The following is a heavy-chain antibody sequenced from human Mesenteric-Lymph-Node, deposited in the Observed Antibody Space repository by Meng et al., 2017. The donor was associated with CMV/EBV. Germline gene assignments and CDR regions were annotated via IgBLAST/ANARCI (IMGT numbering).Heavy chain of an antibody. V-gene: IGHV4-4*02. CDR3: ASKGVVAAEYYFDY. J-gene: IGHJ4*02. CDR1: GGSIGRSNW. D-gene: IGHD6-13*01. CDR2: IYHSGST. Sequence: VSGGSIGRSNWWSWVRQPPGKGLEWIGEIYHSGSTNYNPSLKSRVTISVDKSKNQFSLKLSSVTAADTAVYYCASKGVVAAEYYFDYWGQGTLVTVSS.